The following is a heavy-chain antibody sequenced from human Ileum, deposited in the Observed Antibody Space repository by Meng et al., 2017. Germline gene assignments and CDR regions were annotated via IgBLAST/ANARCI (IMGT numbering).Heavy chain of an antibody. J-gene: IGHJ5*02. D-gene: IGHD6-19*01. CDR3: ARGGGGGWPNWFDP. CDR2: VYNTGNT. CDR1: GGSVSSANSY. V-gene: IGHV4-61*01. Sequence: QVGLPESGPGLVRPSETLSLTCTVSGGSVSSANSYWSWIRQTPGKGLEWIGYVYNTGNTNSNPSLRSRLTMSVDTSNSQFSLKLTSVTAADTAVYYCARGGGGGWPNWFDPWGQGTLVTVSS.